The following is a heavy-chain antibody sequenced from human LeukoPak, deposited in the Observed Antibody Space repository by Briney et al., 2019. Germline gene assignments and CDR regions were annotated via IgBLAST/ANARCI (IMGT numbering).Heavy chain of an antibody. D-gene: IGHD2-2*01. Sequence: SETLSLTCSVSGGSISRSSYYWGWIRQPPGKGLEWIGSIYYSGSTYYNPSLKSRVTISVDTSKNQFSLRLSSVTAADTAVYYCARQGVPAATFDYWGQGTLVTVSS. CDR3: ARQGVPAATFDY. J-gene: IGHJ4*02. CDR2: IYYSGST. CDR1: GGSISRSSYY. V-gene: IGHV4-39*07.